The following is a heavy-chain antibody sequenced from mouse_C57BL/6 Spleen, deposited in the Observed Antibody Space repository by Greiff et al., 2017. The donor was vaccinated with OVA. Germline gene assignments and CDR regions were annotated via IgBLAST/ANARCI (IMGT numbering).Heavy chain of an antibody. CDR3: ARERLYYGSSPYWYFGV. CDR2: IYPSDSET. CDR1: GYTFTSYW. J-gene: IGHJ1*03. V-gene: IGHV1-61*01. Sequence: QVQLQQPGAELVRPGSSVKLSCKASGYTFTSYWMDWVKQRPGQGLEWIGNIYPSDSETHYNQKFKDKATLTVDKSSSTAYMQLSSLTSEDSAVYYCARERLYYGSSPYWYFGVWGTGTTVTVSS. D-gene: IGHD1-1*01.